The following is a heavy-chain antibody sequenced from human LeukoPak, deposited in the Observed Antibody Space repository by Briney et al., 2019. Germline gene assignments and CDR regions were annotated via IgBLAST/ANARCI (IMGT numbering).Heavy chain of an antibody. V-gene: IGHV3-21*04. Sequence: PGGSLRLSCAASGFTFSSYSMNWVRQAPGKGLEWVSSISSSSSYIYYADSVKGRFTISRDNAKNSLYLQMNSLRAEDTAVYYCARDRGFPYKLAFDVWGQGTMVTVSS. CDR3: ARDRGFPYKLAFDV. CDR1: GFTFSSYS. CDR2: ISSSSSYI. D-gene: IGHD3-10*01. J-gene: IGHJ3*01.